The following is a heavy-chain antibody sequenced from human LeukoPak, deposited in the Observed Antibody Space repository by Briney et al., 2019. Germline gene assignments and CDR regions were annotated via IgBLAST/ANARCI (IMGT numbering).Heavy chain of an antibody. D-gene: IGHD6-19*01. Sequence: GGSLRLSCAASGFTVSSNYMSWVRQAPGKGLEGGSVIYSGWSTYYADSVKGSFTISRDNSKNTLYLQMNSLRAEDTAVYYCAREFTDSSGWYNRYFDYWGQGTLVTVSS. CDR2: IYSGWST. CDR3: AREFTDSSGWYNRYFDY. J-gene: IGHJ4*02. V-gene: IGHV3-66*01. CDR1: GFTVSSNY.